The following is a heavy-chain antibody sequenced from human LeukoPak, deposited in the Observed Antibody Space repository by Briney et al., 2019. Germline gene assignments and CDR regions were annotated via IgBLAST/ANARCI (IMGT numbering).Heavy chain of an antibody. CDR1: GFTFSSYG. J-gene: IGHJ5*02. Sequence: PGGSLRLSCAASGFTFSSYGMHWVRQAPGKGLEWVAVIWYNGSNKYYADSVKGRFTISRDNSKNTLYLQMNSLRAEDTAVYCCARDGVAYCGGDCYRDNWFDPWGQGTLVTVSS. CDR2: IWYNGSNK. D-gene: IGHD2-21*02. V-gene: IGHV3-33*01. CDR3: ARDGVAYCGGDCYRDNWFDP.